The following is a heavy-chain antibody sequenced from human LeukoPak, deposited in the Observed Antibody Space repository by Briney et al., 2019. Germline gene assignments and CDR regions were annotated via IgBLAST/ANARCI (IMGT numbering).Heavy chain of an antibody. CDR2: INPNSGGT. J-gene: IGHJ4*02. D-gene: IGHD6-19*01. V-gene: IGHV1-2*02. Sequence: GAPVKVSCKASGYTFTGYYMHWVRQAPGQGLEWMGWINPNSGGTNYAQKFQGRVTMTRDTSISTAYMELSRLRSDDTAVYYCARETSYSSSFDYWGQGTLVTVSS. CDR3: ARETSYSSSFDY. CDR1: GYTFTGYY.